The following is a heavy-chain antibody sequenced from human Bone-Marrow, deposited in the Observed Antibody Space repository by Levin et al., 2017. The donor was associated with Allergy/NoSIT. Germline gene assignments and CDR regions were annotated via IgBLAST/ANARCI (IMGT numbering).Heavy chain of an antibody. J-gene: IGHJ5*02. D-gene: IGHD3-9*01. V-gene: IGHV3-30*18. CDR2: ISYDGDFT. CDR1: GFIFADYA. Sequence: PGGSLRLSCRISGFIFADYAMNWVRQAPGKGLEWVGLISYDGDFTFYGDSVKGRFTISRDNSNNTLFLQMDSLSAEDTAIYYCAKSPTLTGYYEWFDPWGQGTLVTVSS. CDR3: AKSPTLTGYYEWFDP.